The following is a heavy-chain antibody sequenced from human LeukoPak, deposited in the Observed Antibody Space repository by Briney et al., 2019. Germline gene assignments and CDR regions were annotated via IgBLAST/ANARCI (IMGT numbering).Heavy chain of an antibody. CDR2: ISSSGSTI. V-gene: IGHV3-48*03. Sequence: GGSLRLSCAASGFTFSSYEMNWVRQAPGKGLEWVSYISSSGSTIYYADSVKGRFTISRDNAKDSLYLQMNSLRAEDTAVYYCAREGGYYYDSSGYYTPLDYWGQGTLVTVSS. D-gene: IGHD3-22*01. J-gene: IGHJ4*02. CDR3: AREGGYYYDSSGYYTPLDY. CDR1: GFTFSSYE.